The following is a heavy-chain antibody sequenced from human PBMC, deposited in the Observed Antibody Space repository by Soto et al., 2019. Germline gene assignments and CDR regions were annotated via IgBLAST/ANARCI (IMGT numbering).Heavy chain of an antibody. CDR2: IWYDGSQK. J-gene: IGHJ6*02. CDR3: AKGGIGGMDV. Sequence: QVQLVESGGGVVQPGRSLRVSCTTSGFTFTTYSFHWVRQAPGKGLEWVAVIWYDGSQKHYIDSVKGRFTISRDNSKNTLFLHRISLRAEDTAVYYCAKGGIGGMDVWGQGTTVTVSS. CDR1: GFTFTTYS. V-gene: IGHV3-33*06. D-gene: IGHD3-3*01.